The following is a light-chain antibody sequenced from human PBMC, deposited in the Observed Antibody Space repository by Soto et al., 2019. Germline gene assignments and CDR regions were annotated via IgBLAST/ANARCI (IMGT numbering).Light chain of an antibody. CDR3: TSYTTSFTYV. CDR1: SSEVDGYNF. CDR2: DVS. J-gene: IGLJ1*01. V-gene: IGLV2-14*03. Sequence: QSALTQPASVSGSPGQSITISCTGTSSEVDGYNFVSWYQHHPGKAPKLIIYDVSNRPSGVSSRFSGFKSGNTASLTVSGLQAEDEADYYCTSYTTSFTYVFGTGTKVTVL.